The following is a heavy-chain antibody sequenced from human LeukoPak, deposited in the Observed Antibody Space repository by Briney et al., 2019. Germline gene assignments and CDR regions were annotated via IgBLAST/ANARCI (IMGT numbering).Heavy chain of an antibody. J-gene: IGHJ6*02. CDR1: GGSISSYY. Sequence: PSETLSLICTVSGGSISSYYWSWIRQPPGKGLEWIGYIYYSGSTNYNPSLKSRVTISVDTSKNQFSLKLSSVTAADTAVYYCARTTTRGYYCSGGSCYSYYYGMDVWGQGTTVTVSS. CDR3: ARTTTRGYYCSGGSCYSYYYGMDV. D-gene: IGHD2-15*01. CDR2: IYYSGST. V-gene: IGHV4-59*08.